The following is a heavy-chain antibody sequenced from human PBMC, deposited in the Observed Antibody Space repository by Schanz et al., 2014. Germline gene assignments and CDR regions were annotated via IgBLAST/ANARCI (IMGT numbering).Heavy chain of an antibody. CDR1: GGTFSTYP. Sequence: QVQLVQSGAEVKKPGSSMKVSCKASGGTFSTYPINWLRQAPGQGLEWMGRIIPILGIANYAQKFQGRVTITADRSTSTVYMELSGLRSEDTAVYYCAGAFDSSGYYFDYWGQGTLVTVSS. CDR3: AGAFDSSGYYFDY. J-gene: IGHJ4*02. D-gene: IGHD3-22*01. CDR2: IIPILGIA. V-gene: IGHV1-69*02.